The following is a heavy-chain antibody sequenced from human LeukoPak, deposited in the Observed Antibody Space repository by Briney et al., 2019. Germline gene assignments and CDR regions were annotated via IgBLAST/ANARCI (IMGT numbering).Heavy chain of an antibody. CDR3: ARDGGMATIE. CDR1: GGTFSSYA. J-gene: IGHJ4*02. Sequence: ASVKVSCKASGGTFSSYAISWVRQAPGQGLEWMGGIIPIFGTANYAQKFQGRVTITTDESTSTAYMELSSLRSEDTAVYYCARDGGMATIEWGQGTLVTVSS. V-gene: IGHV1-69*05. D-gene: IGHD5-24*01. CDR2: IIPIFGTA.